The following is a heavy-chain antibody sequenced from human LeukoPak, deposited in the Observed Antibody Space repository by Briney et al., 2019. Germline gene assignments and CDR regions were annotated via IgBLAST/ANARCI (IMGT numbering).Heavy chain of an antibody. V-gene: IGHV3-48*02. CDR1: GFSFSNYG. CDR2: ISRTSGTI. Sequence: GGSLRLSCAASGFSFSNYGMHWVRQAPGKALEWVSCISRTSGTIYYADSVKGRFTISRDNAKNSLYLQMNSLRDEDTAVYYCAREYYYNYYGMDVWGQGTTVTVSS. J-gene: IGHJ6*02. CDR3: AREYYYNYYGMDV.